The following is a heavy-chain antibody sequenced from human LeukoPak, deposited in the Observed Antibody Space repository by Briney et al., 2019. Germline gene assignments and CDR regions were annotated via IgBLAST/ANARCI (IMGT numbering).Heavy chain of an antibody. CDR1: GFTFSQYW. V-gene: IGHV3-7*01. CDR2: IKHDGSQQ. D-gene: IGHD4-17*01. Sequence: PGGPLRLSCAVSGFTFSQYWMSWVRQAPGKGLEWVANIKHDGSQQYYVDSVKGRFTVSRDNAENSLFLHMSSLRVEDTGVYYCVREERPYDYGDYGDYWGQGTLVTVSS. J-gene: IGHJ4*02. CDR3: VREERPYDYGDYGDY.